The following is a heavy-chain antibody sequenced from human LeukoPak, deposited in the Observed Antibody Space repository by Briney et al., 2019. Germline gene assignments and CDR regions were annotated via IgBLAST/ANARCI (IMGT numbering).Heavy chain of an antibody. CDR3: AGALAGTAELDV. D-gene: IGHD1-1*01. CDR2: MNPNNGNT. J-gene: IGHJ6*04. Sequence: GASVKVSCTASGYTFTSYDIHWVRQATGQGLESMGRMNPNNGNTGDAQKFQGRVTMTRDPSISTAYMELSSLRSEDTGVYFCAGALAGTAELDVWGKGTTVTVSS. V-gene: IGHV1-8*01. CDR1: GYTFTSYD.